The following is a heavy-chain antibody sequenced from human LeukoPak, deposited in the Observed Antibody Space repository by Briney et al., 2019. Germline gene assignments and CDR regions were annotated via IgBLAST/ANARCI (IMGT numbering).Heavy chain of an antibody. V-gene: IGHV1-2*02. CDR1: GYTFTGYY. CDR3: ARSYYGSGSYLPKYYFDY. D-gene: IGHD3-10*01. CDR2: INPNSGGT. J-gene: IGHJ4*02. Sequence: EASVKVSCKASGYTFTGYYMHLVRQAPGQGLEWMGWINPNSGGTNYAQKFQGRVTMTRDTSISTAYMELSRLRSDDTAVYYCARSYYGSGSYLPKYYFDYWGQGTLVTVSS.